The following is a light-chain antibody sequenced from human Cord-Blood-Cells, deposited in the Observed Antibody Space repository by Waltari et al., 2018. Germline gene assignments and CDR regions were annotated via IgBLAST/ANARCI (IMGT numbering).Light chain of an antibody. J-gene: IGLJ1*01. V-gene: IGLV2-23*03. CDR1: SRHVISYNL. CDR2: SGS. Sequence: QSALTQPSSVLGSPAPSTTIASSGTSRHVISYNLFCCYQQHPGKATRLMIYSGSKQPSGVSNRFSGSKSGNTASLTISGRQAEDEADYYCCSYAGSSTFYVFGTGNKVTVL. CDR3: CSYAGSSTFYV.